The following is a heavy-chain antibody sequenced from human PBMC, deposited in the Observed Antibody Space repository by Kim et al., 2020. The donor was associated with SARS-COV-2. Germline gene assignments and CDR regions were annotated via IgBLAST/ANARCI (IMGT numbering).Heavy chain of an antibody. CDR2: INTNTGNP. J-gene: IGHJ6*02. Sequence: ASVKVSCKASGYTFTSYAMNWVRQAPGQGLEWMGWINTNTGNPTYAQGFPGRFVFSLDTSFSTAYLQISSLKAEDTAVYYCARDGDCSGGCCSGMDVWGEGTTLTVSS. D-gene: IGHD2-15*01. CDR1: GYTFTSYA. CDR3: ARDGDCSGGCCSGMDV. V-gene: IGHV7-4-1*02.